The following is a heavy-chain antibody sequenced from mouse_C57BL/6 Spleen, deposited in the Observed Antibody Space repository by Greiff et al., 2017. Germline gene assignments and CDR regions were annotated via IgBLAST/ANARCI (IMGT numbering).Heavy chain of an antibody. Sequence: EVKLMESGGGLVKPGGSLKLSCAASGFTFSSYAMSWVRQTPEKRLEWVATISDGGSYTYYPDNVKGRFTISRDNAKNNRYLQMSHLKSEDTAMYYCARDSGSRYAMDYWGQGTSVTVSS. D-gene: IGHD1-1*01. V-gene: IGHV5-4*01. CDR2: ISDGGSYT. CDR1: GFTFSSYA. J-gene: IGHJ4*01. CDR3: ARDSGSRYAMDY.